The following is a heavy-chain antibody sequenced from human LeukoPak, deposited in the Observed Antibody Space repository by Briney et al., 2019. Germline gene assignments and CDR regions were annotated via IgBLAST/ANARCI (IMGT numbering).Heavy chain of an antibody. CDR2: IKQDGSEK. D-gene: IGHD5/OR15-5a*01. V-gene: IGHV3-7*01. J-gene: IGHJ4*02. CDR3: ARVYDSTFHY. Sequence: GGSLRLSCAASGFTFSSYSMNWVRQAPGKGLEWVANIKQDGSEKYYVDSVKGRFTISRDNAKNSLYLQMNSLRAEDTAVYYCARVYDSTFHYWGQRTLVTVSS. CDR1: GFTFSSYS.